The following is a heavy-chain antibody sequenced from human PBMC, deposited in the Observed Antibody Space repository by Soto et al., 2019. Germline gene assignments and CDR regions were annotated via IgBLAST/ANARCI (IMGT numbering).Heavy chain of an antibody. J-gene: IGHJ4*02. CDR2: IIPMFGTA. CDR1: GGTFSTYA. CDR3: ACGIQLCLRRINNGYSG. Sequence: QVQLVQSGAEVKKPESSVKVSCKAPGGTFSTYAISWVRQAPGQVLEWMGGIIPMFGTANYAQRFQDRVTITADESTNTVYMELSSLRSEDTAVYFCACGIQLCLRRINNGYSGWGQGTLVTVSS. V-gene: IGHV1-69*12. D-gene: IGHD5-18*01.